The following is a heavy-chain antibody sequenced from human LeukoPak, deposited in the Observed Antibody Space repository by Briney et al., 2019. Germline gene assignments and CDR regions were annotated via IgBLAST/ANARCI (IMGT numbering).Heavy chain of an antibody. Sequence: PETLSPTCTVSGGSISSYYWSWIRQPPGNGLEWIGYIYYSGSTNYNPSLKSRVTISVDTSKNQFSLKLSSVTAADTAVYYCARDDHYGSGSYYSWGQGSLVTVSS. CDR1: GGSISSYY. J-gene: IGHJ4*02. CDR2: IYYSGST. CDR3: ARDDHYGSGSYYS. D-gene: IGHD3-10*01. V-gene: IGHV4-59*01.